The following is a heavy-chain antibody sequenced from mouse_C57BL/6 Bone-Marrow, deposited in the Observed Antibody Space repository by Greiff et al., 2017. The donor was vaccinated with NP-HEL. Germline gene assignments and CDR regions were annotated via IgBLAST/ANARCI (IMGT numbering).Heavy chain of an antibody. Sequence: VQLQQSGPGLVQPSQSLSITCTVSGFSLTSYGVHWVRQSPGKGLEWLGVIWRGGSTDYNAAFMSRLSITKDNSKSQVFLKMNSLQADDTAIYYCAKYYGSSHWYFDVWGTGTTVNVAS. CDR3: AKYYGSSHWYFDV. V-gene: IGHV2-5*01. D-gene: IGHD1-1*01. CDR1: GFSLTSYG. J-gene: IGHJ1*03. CDR2: IWRGGST.